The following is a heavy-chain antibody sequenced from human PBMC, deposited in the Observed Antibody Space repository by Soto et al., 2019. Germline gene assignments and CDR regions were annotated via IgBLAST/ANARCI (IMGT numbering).Heavy chain of an antibody. J-gene: IGHJ5*01. CDR2: MNPSTGNT. Sequence: ASVKVSCKASGYTFTSYYIIWVRHATGQGLEWMGWMNPSTGNTDSAEKFQGRLTMTRNTSISTVYMELSSLSFEDTAVYYCARGRIIVAGGFDPWGQGTLVTVSS. CDR1: GYTFTSYY. CDR3: ARGRIIVAGGFDP. D-gene: IGHD6-19*01. V-gene: IGHV1-8*01.